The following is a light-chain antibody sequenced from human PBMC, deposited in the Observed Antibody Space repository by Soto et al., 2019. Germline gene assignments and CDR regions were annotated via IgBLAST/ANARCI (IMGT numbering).Light chain of an antibody. CDR2: ATS. CDR3: YQYSTSPHT. Sequence: EIVLTQSPGTLSLSPGETATLSCRTSQTISRDDLALYQQRPGQAPRLLVSATSRRATGIPDRFYGYGSGTDFTLTISSLEPEDFGVYYCYQYSTSPHTFGPGTRVDSK. J-gene: IGKJ3*01. CDR1: QTISRDD. V-gene: IGKV3-20*01.